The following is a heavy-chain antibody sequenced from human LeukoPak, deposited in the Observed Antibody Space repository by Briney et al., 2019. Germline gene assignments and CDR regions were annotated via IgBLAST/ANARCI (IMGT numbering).Heavy chain of an antibody. Sequence: SETLSLTCTVSGGSISSSSYYWGWIRQPPGKGLEWIGSIYYSGSTYYNPSLKSRVTISVDTSKNQFSLKLSSVTAADTAVYYCARDRIWNDVRGQYYFDYWGQGTLVTVSS. CDR3: ARDRIWNDVRGQYYFDY. CDR2: IYYSGST. D-gene: IGHD1-1*01. V-gene: IGHV4-39*07. J-gene: IGHJ4*02. CDR1: GGSISSSSYY.